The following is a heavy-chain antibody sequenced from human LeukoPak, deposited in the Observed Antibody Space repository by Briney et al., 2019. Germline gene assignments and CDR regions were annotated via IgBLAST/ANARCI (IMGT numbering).Heavy chain of an antibody. V-gene: IGHV1-69*06. Sequence: ASVKVSCKASGGTFSSYAISWVRQAPGQGLECMGGIIPIFGTANYAQKFQGRVTITADKSTSTAYMELSSLRSEDTAVYYCARDRGSSGWYISFDYWGQGTLVTVSS. D-gene: IGHD6-19*01. CDR2: IIPIFGTA. J-gene: IGHJ4*02. CDR1: GGTFSSYA. CDR3: ARDRGSSGWYISFDY.